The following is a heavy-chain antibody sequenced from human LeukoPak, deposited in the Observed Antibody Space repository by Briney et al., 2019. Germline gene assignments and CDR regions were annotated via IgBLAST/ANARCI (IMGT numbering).Heavy chain of an antibody. J-gene: IGHJ4*02. D-gene: IGHD3-22*01. Sequence: GGSLRLSCAASGFTFSSYWMSWVRQAPGKGLEWVANIKQDGSEKYYVDSVKGLFTISRDNAKNSLYLQMNSLRAEDTAVYYCARSEYYYDSSGYGYWGQGTLVTVSS. CDR2: IKQDGSEK. CDR1: GFTFSSYW. CDR3: ARSEYYYDSSGYGY. V-gene: IGHV3-7*01.